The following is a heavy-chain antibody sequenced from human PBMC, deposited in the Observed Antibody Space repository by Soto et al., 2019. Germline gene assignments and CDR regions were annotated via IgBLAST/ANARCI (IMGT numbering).Heavy chain of an antibody. Sequence: GASVKVSCKASGYTFTSYYMHWVRQAPGQGLEWMGIINPSGGSTSYAQKFQGRVTMTRDTSTSTVYMELSSLGSEDTAVYYCARVYSYGYNYYYGMDVWGQGTTVTVSS. V-gene: IGHV1-46*01. CDR1: GYTFTSYY. J-gene: IGHJ6*02. CDR3: ARVYSYGYNYYYGMDV. CDR2: INPSGGST. D-gene: IGHD5-18*01.